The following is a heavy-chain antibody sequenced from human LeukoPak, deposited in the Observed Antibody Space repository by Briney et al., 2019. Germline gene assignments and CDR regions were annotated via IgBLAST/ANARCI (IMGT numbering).Heavy chain of an antibody. D-gene: IGHD2-21*02. CDR2: IIPIFGTA. Sequence: GSSVKVSCKASGGTFSSYAISWVRQAPGQGLEWMGGIIPIFGTANYAQKFQGRVTITTDESTSTAYMELSSLRSEDTAVYYCARSTSYGDYWFDPWGQGTLVTVSS. V-gene: IGHV1-69*05. CDR1: GGTFSSYA. J-gene: IGHJ5*02. CDR3: ARSTSYGDYWFDP.